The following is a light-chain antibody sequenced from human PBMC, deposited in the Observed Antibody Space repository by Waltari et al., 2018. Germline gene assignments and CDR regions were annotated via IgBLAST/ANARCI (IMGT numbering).Light chain of an antibody. J-gene: IGKJ1*01. CDR3: QEYVTLPAT. Sequence: SCRASQSGSSAVAWYQQKPGQAPRLLIYGASSSATGIPDRFSGSGSGTDFSLTISRLEPEDFAVYYCQEYVTLPATFGQGTKVEI. CDR2: GAS. V-gene: IGKV3-20*01. CDR1: QSGSSAV.